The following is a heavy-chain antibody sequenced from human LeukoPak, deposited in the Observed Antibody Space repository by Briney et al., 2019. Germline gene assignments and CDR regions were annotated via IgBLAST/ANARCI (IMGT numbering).Heavy chain of an antibody. D-gene: IGHD4-17*01. CDR2: IRSKANSYAT. V-gene: IGHV3-73*01. CDR3: TRHSYNYGDQPDY. CDR1: GFTFSGSA. J-gene: IGHJ4*02. Sequence: GGSLRLSCAASGFTFSGSAMHWVRQASGKGLEWVGRIRSKANSYATAYAASVKGRFTISRDDSKNTAYLQMNSLKTEDTAVCYCTRHSYNYGDQPDYWGQGTLVTVSS.